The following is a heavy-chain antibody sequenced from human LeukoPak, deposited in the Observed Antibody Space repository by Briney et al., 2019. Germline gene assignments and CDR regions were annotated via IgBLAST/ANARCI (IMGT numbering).Heavy chain of an antibody. Sequence: GGSLRLSWAASGFTVSSNYMSWVRQAPGKGLEWVSVIYSGGSTYYADSVKGRFTISRDNSKNTLYLQMNSLRAEDTAVYYCARDLDGDRGLWGQGTLVTVSS. CDR1: GFTVSSNY. CDR2: IYSGGST. CDR3: ARDLDGDRGL. V-gene: IGHV3-66*01. D-gene: IGHD4-17*01. J-gene: IGHJ4*02.